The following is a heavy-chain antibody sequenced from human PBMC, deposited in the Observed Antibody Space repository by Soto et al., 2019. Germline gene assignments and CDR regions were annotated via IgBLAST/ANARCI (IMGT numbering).Heavy chain of an antibody. D-gene: IGHD2-2*03. CDR2: IYGGGNGP. CDR3: AKMEGMDPWAYSFDY. Sequence: EVQVLESGGGLVQPGGSLRLSCAATGFTFSDFAMSWVRQAPGKGLEWVSRIYGGGNGPHYADSVKGRVTISRDNSQNTMYLQMNSLRAEDTAVYYRAKMEGMDPWAYSFDYWGQGTLVTVSS. J-gene: IGHJ4*02. CDR1: GFTFSDFA. V-gene: IGHV3-23*01.